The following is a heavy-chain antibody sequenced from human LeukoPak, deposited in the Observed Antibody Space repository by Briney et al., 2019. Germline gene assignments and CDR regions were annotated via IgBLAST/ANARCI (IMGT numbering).Heavy chain of an antibody. CDR3: ARPTHYYDSSDYYFDAFDI. CDR1: GYTFTGYY. V-gene: IGHV1-2*02. J-gene: IGHJ3*02. Sequence: ASVKLSCKASGYTFTGYYIHWVRQAPGQGLEWMGWINPNSGGTNYAQKFQGRVTMTRDTSISTAYMELSRLRSDDTAVYYCARPTHYYDSSDYYFDAFDIWGQGTMVTVSS. CDR2: INPNSGGT. D-gene: IGHD3-22*01.